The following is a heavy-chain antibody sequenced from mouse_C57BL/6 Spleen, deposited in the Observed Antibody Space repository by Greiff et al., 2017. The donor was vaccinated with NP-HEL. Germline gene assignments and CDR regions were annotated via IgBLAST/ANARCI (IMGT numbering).Heavy chain of an antibody. J-gene: IGHJ1*03. CDR2: ISSGGSYT. D-gene: IGHD1-1*01. CDR1: GFTFSSYG. V-gene: IGHV5-6*01. CDR3: ARQGITTVVRYFDV. Sequence: EVKLQESGGELVKPGGSLKLSCAASGFTFSSYGMSWVRQTPDKRLEWVATISSGGSYTYYPDSVKGRFTISRDNAKNTLYLQMSSLKSEDTAMYYCARQGITTVVRYFDVWGTGTTVTVSS.